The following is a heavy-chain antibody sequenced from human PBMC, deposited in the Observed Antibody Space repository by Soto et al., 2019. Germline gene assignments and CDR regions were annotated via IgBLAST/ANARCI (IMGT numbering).Heavy chain of an antibody. CDR3: ARATVHYDFWSGYYSDEYYFDY. D-gene: IGHD3-3*01. CDR1: GGSFSGYY. V-gene: IGHV4-34*01. CDR2: INHSGST. Sequence: SETLSLTCAVYGGSFSGYYWSWIRQPPGKGLEWIGEINHSGSTNYNPSLKSRVTISVDTSKNQFSLKLSSVTAADTAVYYCARATVHYDFWSGYYSDEYYFDYWGQGTLVTVSS. J-gene: IGHJ4*02.